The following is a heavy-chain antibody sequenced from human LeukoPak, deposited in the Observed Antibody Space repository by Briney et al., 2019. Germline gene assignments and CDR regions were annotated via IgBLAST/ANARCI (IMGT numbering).Heavy chain of an antibody. CDR2: IIPIFGTA. V-gene: IGHV1-69*13. Sequence: ASVKVSCKASGGTFSSYAISWVRQAPGQGLEWMGGIIPIFGTANYAQKFQGRVTITADESTSTAYMELSSLRFEDTAVYYCASSSGYSYGYIDYWGQGTLVTVSS. J-gene: IGHJ4*02. D-gene: IGHD5-18*01. CDR1: GGTFSSYA. CDR3: ASSSGYSYGYIDY.